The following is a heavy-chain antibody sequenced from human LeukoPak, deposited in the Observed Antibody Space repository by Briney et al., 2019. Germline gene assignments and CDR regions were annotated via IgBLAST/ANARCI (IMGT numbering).Heavy chain of an antibody. D-gene: IGHD4-23*01. CDR1: GFTFSSYA. V-gene: IGHV4-39*07. CDR3: ARDNYGGNSDAFDI. CDR2: IYYSGST. Sequence: PGGSLRLSCAASGFTFSSYAMNWVRQAPGKGLEWIGSIYYSGSTYYNPSLKSRVTISVDTSKNQFSLKLSSVTAADTAVCYCARDNYGGNSDAFDIWGQGTMVTVSS. J-gene: IGHJ3*02.